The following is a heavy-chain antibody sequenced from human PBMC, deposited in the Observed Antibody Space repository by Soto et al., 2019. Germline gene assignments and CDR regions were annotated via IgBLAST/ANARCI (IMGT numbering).Heavy chain of an antibody. CDR2: ISYDGGNK. Sequence: GGSLRLSCAVSGFTFSSYGMHWVRQAPGKGLEWVAVISYDGGNKYYADSVKGRFTISRDNSKNTLYLQMNSLRAEDTAEYYCAKCPSFQYSSGWRIDYWGQGTLVTVSS. CDR3: AKCPSFQYSSGWRIDY. J-gene: IGHJ4*02. D-gene: IGHD6-19*01. CDR1: GFTFSSYG. V-gene: IGHV3-30*18.